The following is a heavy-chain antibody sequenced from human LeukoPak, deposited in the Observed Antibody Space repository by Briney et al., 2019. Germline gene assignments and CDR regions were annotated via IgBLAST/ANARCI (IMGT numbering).Heavy chain of an antibody. Sequence: SVKVSCKASGGTFSSYATSWVRQAPGQGLEWMGGIIPIFGTANYAQKFQGRVTITADESTSTAYMELSSLRSEDTAVYYCASEAERWLQSYDAFDIWGQGTMVTVSS. J-gene: IGHJ3*02. D-gene: IGHD5-24*01. CDR1: GGTFSSYA. CDR3: ASEAERWLQSYDAFDI. V-gene: IGHV1-69*01. CDR2: IIPIFGTA.